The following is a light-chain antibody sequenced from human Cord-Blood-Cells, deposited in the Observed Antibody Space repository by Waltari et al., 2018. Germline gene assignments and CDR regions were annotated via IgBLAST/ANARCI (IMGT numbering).Light chain of an antibody. CDR3: NSRDSSGNHYV. V-gene: IGLV3-19*01. Sequence: SSELTQAPAVSVALGQTVRITCHEDSLSSYYASWYQQKPGQAPVLVIYGKNNRPSGIPDRFSGSSSGNTASLTITGAQAEDEADYYCNSRDSSGNHYVFGTGTKVTVL. CDR2: GKN. J-gene: IGLJ1*01. CDR1: SLSSYY.